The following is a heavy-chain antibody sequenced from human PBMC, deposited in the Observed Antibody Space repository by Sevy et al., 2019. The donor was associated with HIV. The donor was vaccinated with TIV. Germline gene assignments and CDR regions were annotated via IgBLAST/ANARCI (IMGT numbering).Heavy chain of an antibody. J-gene: IGHJ4*02. CDR1: GYTFTSYD. V-gene: IGHV1-8*03. CDR3: ARGPQQLVPFFDY. Sequence: ASVKVSCKASGYTFTSYDINWVRQATGQGLEWMGWMNPNSGNTGYPQKFQGRVTITRNTSISTAYMELSSLRSEDTAVYYCARGPQQLVPFFDYWGQGTLVTVSS. D-gene: IGHD6-13*01. CDR2: MNPNSGNT.